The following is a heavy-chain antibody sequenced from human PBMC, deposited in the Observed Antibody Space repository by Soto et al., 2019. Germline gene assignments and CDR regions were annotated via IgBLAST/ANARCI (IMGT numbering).Heavy chain of an antibody. CDR1: GGSLSDYS. Sequence: QVQLRQWGAGLLKPSETLSLRCAVYGGSLSDYSWSWIRQSPEKGLEWIGEFNHGGSTKYNPSLKSRVTISVDTSKNQVSLILASATAADTAVYRCARGGGKSGYFFDYWGRGTLVTVSS. J-gene: IGHJ4*02. CDR2: FNHGGST. V-gene: IGHV4-34*02. D-gene: IGHD5-12*01. CDR3: ARGGGKSGYFFDY.